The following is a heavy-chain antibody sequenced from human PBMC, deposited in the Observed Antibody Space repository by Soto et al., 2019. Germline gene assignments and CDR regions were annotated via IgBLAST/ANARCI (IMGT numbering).Heavy chain of an antibody. J-gene: IGHJ5*02. CDR2: IYNGGTT. Sequence: QVQLQESVPGLVKPSETLSLTCSISGASIRDKYWSWLRQSAEKGLEFIGRIYNGGTTIYNPSLKRRVTMSLDTSKTHFSLKLTSVTAADAAVYYCATKGDYGGWFDPWGEGTMVTVSS. V-gene: IGHV4-4*07. CDR1: GASIRDKY. D-gene: IGHD3-10*01. CDR3: ATKGDYGGWFDP.